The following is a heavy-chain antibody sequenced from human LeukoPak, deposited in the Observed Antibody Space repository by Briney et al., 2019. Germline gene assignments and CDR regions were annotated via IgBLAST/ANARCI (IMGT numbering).Heavy chain of an antibody. D-gene: IGHD6-13*01. J-gene: IGHJ3*02. CDR1: GGTFSRYT. Sequence: SVKFSCQASGGTFSRYTISWVRQAPGQGLEWMGRLIPILGIANYAQKFQGRVTITADKSTRTAYMELSSLRSEDTAVYYCARDIAAAGTGRAFDIWGQGTMVTVSS. CDR3: ARDIAAAGTGRAFDI. V-gene: IGHV1-69*04. CDR2: LIPILGIA.